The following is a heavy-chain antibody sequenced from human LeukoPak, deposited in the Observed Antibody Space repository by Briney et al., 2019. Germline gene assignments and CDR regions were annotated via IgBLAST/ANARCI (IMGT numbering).Heavy chain of an antibody. CDR2: INHSGST. CDR1: GGPFSGYY. Sequence: SETLSLTCAVYGGPFSGYYWSWIRQPPGKGLEWIGEINHSGSTNYNPSLKSRVTISVDTSKNQFSLKLSSVTAADTAVYYCARGVYSRTQFDYWGQGTLVTVSS. V-gene: IGHV4-34*01. CDR3: ARGVYSRTQFDY. J-gene: IGHJ4*02. D-gene: IGHD6-13*01.